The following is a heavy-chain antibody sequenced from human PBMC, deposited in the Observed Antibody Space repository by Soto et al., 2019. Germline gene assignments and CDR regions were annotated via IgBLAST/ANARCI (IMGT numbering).Heavy chain of an antibody. Sequence: SGPTLVNPTQTLTLTCTFSGFSLSTSGVGVGWIRQPPGKALEWLALIYWNDDKRYSPSLKSRLTITKDTSKNQVVLTMTNMDPVDTATYYCAQVPGLSYYYDSSGYYFDYWGQGTLVTVSS. D-gene: IGHD3-22*01. V-gene: IGHV2-5*01. CDR3: AQVPGLSYYYDSSGYYFDY. CDR2: IYWNDDK. J-gene: IGHJ4*02. CDR1: GFSLSTSGVG.